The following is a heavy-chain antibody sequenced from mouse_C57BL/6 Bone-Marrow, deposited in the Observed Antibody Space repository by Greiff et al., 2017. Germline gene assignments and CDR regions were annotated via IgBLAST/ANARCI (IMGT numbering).Heavy chain of an antibody. Sequence: EVQLVESGGGLVQPGESLKLSCESNEYDFPSHDMSWVRKTPEKRLELVAAINSDGGSTSYPDTMERRFIISRDNTKRTLYLQMSGLRSEDTALYYCARSDYYGSAGFADRGQGTLVTVSA. J-gene: IGHJ3*01. V-gene: IGHV5-2*01. CDR3: ARSDYYGSAGFAD. D-gene: IGHD1-1*01. CDR1: EYDFPSHD. CDR2: INSDGGST.